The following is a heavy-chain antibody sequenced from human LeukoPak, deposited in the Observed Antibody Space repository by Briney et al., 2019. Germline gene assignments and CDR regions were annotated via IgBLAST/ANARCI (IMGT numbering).Heavy chain of an antibody. Sequence: GGSLRLSCAASGFTFSSYSMNWVRQAPGKGLEWVANIKQDGSEKKYVDSVKGRFTISRDNAKNSLYLQMNSLRAEDTAIYYCARDLESSSWWNWFDPWGQGTLVTVSS. CDR1: GFTFSSYS. V-gene: IGHV3-7*01. J-gene: IGHJ5*02. CDR3: ARDLESSSWWNWFDP. CDR2: IKQDGSEK. D-gene: IGHD6-13*01.